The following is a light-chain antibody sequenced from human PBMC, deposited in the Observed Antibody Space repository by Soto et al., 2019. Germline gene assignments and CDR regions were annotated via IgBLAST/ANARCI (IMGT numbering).Light chain of an antibody. CDR2: AAS. V-gene: IGKV1-8*01. Sequence: AILMTQSPSSLSASTGDRVTITCRARQGISSYLAWYQQKPGKAPKLLIYAASTLQSGVPSRFSGSGSGTDFTLTISCLQSEDFATYYCQQYYSYPYTFGQGTKLEIK. CDR3: QQYYSYPYT. J-gene: IGKJ2*01. CDR1: QGISSY.